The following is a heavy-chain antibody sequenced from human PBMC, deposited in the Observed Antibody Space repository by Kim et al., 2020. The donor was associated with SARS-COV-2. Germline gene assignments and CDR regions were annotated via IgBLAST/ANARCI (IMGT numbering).Heavy chain of an antibody. CDR1: GFTFSSYA. Sequence: GGSLRLSCAASGFTFSSYAMHWVRQAPGKGLEWVAVISYDGSNKYYADSVKGRFTISRDNSKNTLYLQMNSLRAEDTAVYYCAREWGYDSSGYYPFFDY. J-gene: IGHJ4*01. D-gene: IGHD3-22*01. V-gene: IGHV3-30*04. CDR2: ISYDGSNK. CDR3: AREWGYDSSGYYPFFDY.